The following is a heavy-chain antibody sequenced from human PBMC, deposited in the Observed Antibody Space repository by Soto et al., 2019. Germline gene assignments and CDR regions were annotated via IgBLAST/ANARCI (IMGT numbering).Heavy chain of an antibody. CDR2: IYPGDSDT. J-gene: IGHJ5*02. D-gene: IGHD6-19*01. CDR1: GYNFTSYW. Sequence: GESLKISCKGSGYNFTSYWIGWVRQMPGKGLEWMGIIYPGDSDTRYSPSFQGQVTISADKSISTAYLQWSSLKASDTAMYYCARRAVAGTAEGVNWFDPWGQGTLVTVSS. V-gene: IGHV5-51*01. CDR3: ARRAVAGTAEGVNWFDP.